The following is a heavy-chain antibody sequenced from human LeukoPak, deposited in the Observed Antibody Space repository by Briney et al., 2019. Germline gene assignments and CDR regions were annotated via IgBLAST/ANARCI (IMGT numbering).Heavy chain of an antibody. J-gene: IGHJ6*02. CDR2: IYTSGST. V-gene: IGHV4-4*07. CDR3: ARHGLRSSSWYGPTPYYYGMDV. Sequence: SETLSLTFTVSGGSISSYYWSWIRQPAGKGLEWIGRIYTSGSTNYNPSLKSRVTISVDTSKNQFSLKLSPVTAADTAVYYCARHGLRSSSWYGPTPYYYGMDVWGQGTTVTVSS. CDR1: GGSISSYY. D-gene: IGHD6-13*01.